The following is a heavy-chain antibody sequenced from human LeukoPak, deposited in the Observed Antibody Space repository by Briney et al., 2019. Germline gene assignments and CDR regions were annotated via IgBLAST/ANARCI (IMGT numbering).Heavy chain of an antibody. D-gene: IGHD5-18*01. CDR1: GFTFSIYG. Sequence: GGSLTLSCAASGFTFSIYGMHWVRQAPGNGLEWVAVIWYDGSNKYYADSVKGRFTITRDNSKNTLYLQMNSLRAEDTAVYYCARGPNTAIVAEYFQHWGQGTLVTVSS. V-gene: IGHV3-33*01. CDR2: IWYDGSNK. CDR3: ARGPNTAIVAEYFQH. J-gene: IGHJ1*01.